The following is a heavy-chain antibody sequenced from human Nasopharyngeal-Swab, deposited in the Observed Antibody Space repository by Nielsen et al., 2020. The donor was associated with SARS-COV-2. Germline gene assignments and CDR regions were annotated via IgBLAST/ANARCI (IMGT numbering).Heavy chain of an antibody. V-gene: IGHV1-69*13. Sequence: SVNVSCKASGGTFSSYAISWVRQAAGQGLEWMGGIIPIFGTANYAQKFQGRVTITADESTSTAYMELSSLRSEDTAVYYCARDRKGAYYYDSSGYSNWFDPWGQGTLVTVSS. CDR1: GGTFSSYA. CDR2: IIPIFGTA. CDR3: ARDRKGAYYYDSSGYSNWFDP. D-gene: IGHD3-22*01. J-gene: IGHJ5*02.